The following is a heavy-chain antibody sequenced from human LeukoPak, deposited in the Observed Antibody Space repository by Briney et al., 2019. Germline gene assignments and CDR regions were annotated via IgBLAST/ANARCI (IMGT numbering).Heavy chain of an antibody. V-gene: IGHV3-21*01. J-gene: IGHJ5*02. D-gene: IGHD6-13*01. CDR1: GFSFSSYS. CDR3: ARDGSSWSNWLDP. CDR2: ISSSSSYI. Sequence: GGSLRLSCAASGFSFSSYSMNWVRQAPGKGLEWVSPISSSSSYIYYADSVKGRFTISRDNAKNTLYLQMNSLRAEDTAVYYCARDGSSWSNWLDPWGQGTLVTVSS.